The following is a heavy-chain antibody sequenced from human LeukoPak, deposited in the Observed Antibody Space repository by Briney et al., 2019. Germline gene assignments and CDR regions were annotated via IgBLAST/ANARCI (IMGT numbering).Heavy chain of an antibody. Sequence: PGGSLRLSCAASGFTFSSYAMTWVRQAPGKGLQWVSAVSGSGAHTYYADSVKGRFTISRDNAKNSLYLQMNSLRAEDTAVYYCARDTYGSGSYYNAPLDYWGQGTLVTVSS. CDR2: VSGSGAHT. V-gene: IGHV3-23*01. J-gene: IGHJ4*02. CDR1: GFTFSSYA. CDR3: ARDTYGSGSYYNAPLDY. D-gene: IGHD3-10*01.